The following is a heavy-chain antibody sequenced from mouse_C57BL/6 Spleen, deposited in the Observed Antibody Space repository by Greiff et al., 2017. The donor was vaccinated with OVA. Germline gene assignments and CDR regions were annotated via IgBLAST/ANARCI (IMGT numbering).Heavy chain of an antibody. D-gene: IGHD2-4*01. CDR2: ISYDGSN. V-gene: IGHV3-6*01. J-gene: IGHJ2*01. CDR3: TRYYDYDAYYFDY. Sequence: EVKLQESGPGLVKPSQSLSLTCSVTGYSITSGYYWNWIRQFPGNKLEWMGYISYDGSNNYNPSLKNRISITRDPSKNQFFLKLNSVTTEDTATYYCTRYYDYDAYYFDYWGQGTALTVSS. CDR1: GYSITSGYY.